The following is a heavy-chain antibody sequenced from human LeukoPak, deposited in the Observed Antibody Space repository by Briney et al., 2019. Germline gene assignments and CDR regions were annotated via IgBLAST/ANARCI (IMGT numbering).Heavy chain of an antibody. Sequence: PSETLSLTCTVSGGSISSFYWNWIRQPAGKGLEWIGRMFASGSTIYNPSLTSRVTMSVDASKNHIYLSLSSVTAADTAVYYCARGFQYSSSWYGGFDLWGQGILVTVSS. CDR2: MFASGST. CDR1: GGSISSFY. D-gene: IGHD6-13*01. CDR3: ARGFQYSSSWYGGFDL. V-gene: IGHV4-4*07. J-gene: IGHJ5*02.